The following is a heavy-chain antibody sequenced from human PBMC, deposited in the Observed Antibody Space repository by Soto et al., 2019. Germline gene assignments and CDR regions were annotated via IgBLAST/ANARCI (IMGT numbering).Heavy chain of an antibody. J-gene: IGHJ4*02. V-gene: IGHV3-21*01. Sequence: EVQLVESGGGLVKTGGSLRLSCAASGFTFSSYSMNWVRQAPGKGLEWVSSISSSSSYIYYADSVKGRFTISRDNAKNSLYLQMNSLRAEDTAVYYCASHPRDSSGYWYYFDYRGQGTLVTVSS. D-gene: IGHD3-22*01. CDR2: ISSSSSYI. CDR3: ASHPRDSSGYWYYFDY. CDR1: GFTFSSYS.